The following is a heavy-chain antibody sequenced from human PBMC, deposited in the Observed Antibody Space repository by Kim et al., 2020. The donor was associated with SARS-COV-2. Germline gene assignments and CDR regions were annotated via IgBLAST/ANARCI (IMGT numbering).Heavy chain of an antibody. D-gene: IGHD6-19*01. CDR3: ARQGGSGWTDYFDF. Sequence: YTPAPKMRVTISVDTSKSQFSLKLTSGTAADTAVYYCARQGGSGWTDYFDFWGQGILVTVSS. V-gene: IGHV4-61*07. J-gene: IGHJ4*02.